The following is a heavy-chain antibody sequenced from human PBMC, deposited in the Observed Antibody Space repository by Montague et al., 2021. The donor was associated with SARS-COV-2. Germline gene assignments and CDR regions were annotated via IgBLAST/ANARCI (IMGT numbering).Heavy chain of an antibody. Sequence: SETLSLTCSVSGGQFIRSSHYWAWIRQAPGRGLEWIGNIYFSGSTNSNPSLRSRLTLSLDMSRAQFSLELRAVTASDTALYYCARAYRGVPDWVFFDSWGQGLLVAVSS. J-gene: IGHJ4*02. CDR2: IYFSGST. CDR1: GGQFIRSSHY. CDR3: ARAYRGVPDWVFFDS. D-gene: IGHD3-9*01. V-gene: IGHV4-39*07.